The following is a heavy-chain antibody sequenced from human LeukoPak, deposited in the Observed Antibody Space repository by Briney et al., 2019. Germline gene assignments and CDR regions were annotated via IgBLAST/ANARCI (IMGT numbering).Heavy chain of an antibody. CDR3: ARALYSSSIRFYYYMDV. CDR2: MNPNSGNT. J-gene: IGHJ6*03. CDR1: GYTFTSYD. Sequence: ASVKVSCKASGYTFTSYDINWVRQATGQGLEWMGWMNPNSGNTGYAQKFQGRVTMTRNTFISTAYMELSSLRSEDTAVYYCARALYSSSIRFYYYMDVWGKGTTVTVSS. D-gene: IGHD6-6*01. V-gene: IGHV1-8*01.